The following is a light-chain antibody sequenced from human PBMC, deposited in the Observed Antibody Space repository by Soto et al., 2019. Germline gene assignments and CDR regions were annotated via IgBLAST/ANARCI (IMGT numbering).Light chain of an antibody. CDR2: SAS. Sequence: EIVMTQSPATLSVSPGERATLSCRASQSISTNLAWYQQKPGQAPRLLMYSASVRATGIPARFSGSGSGTEFTLSISSLQSEDFAVYYCQQYSNWPPLTFGGGTKVEI. V-gene: IGKV3-15*01. CDR3: QQYSNWPPLT. CDR1: QSISTN. J-gene: IGKJ4*01.